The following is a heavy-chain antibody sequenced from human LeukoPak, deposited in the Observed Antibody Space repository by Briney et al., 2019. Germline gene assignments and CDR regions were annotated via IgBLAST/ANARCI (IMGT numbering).Heavy chain of an antibody. CDR3: ARDFLSDSSDYYYVWFDP. Sequence: ASVKVSFKSSVYTFTGYYLHWVRQAPGQGREGMGWINTNSGGTNYAQKFQGRVTMTSDTSISTAYMELSTLRSHDTAIYYCARDFLSDSSDYYYVWFDPWGQGTLVTVSS. D-gene: IGHD3-22*01. J-gene: IGHJ5*02. CDR1: VYTFTGYY. V-gene: IGHV1-2*02. CDR2: INTNSGGT.